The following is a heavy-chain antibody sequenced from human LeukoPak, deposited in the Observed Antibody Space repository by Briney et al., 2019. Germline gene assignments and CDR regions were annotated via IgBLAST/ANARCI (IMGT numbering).Heavy chain of an antibody. Sequence: GGSLRLSCAASGFTFSTYNMNRVRQAPGKGLEWVSSISGSSSYIYYADSVKGRFTISRDNSKNTLYLQMNSLRAEDTAVYYCAKDYTAEWPLHFFDYWGQGTLVTVSS. V-gene: IGHV3-21*01. CDR2: ISGSSSYI. CDR1: GFTFSTYN. J-gene: IGHJ4*02. CDR3: AKDYTAEWPLHFFDY. D-gene: IGHD3-16*01.